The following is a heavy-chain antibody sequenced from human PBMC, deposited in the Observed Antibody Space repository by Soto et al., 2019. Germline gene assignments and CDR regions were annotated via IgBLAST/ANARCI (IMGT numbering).Heavy chain of an antibody. CDR2: IKEDGSLK. Sequence: EVQLVESGGGLVQPGGSLRLSCAVSGFTFDDYWMTWVRQAPGKGLEWVANIKEDGSLKYYVDSVKGRFTISRDNAKNSLYRQITSLRVEDTAIYYCAKNVNYFVPNALYYYAFDIWGPGTLVTVSS. V-gene: IGHV3-7*01. J-gene: IGHJ3*02. D-gene: IGHD3-10*01. CDR1: GFTFDDYW. CDR3: AKNVNYFVPNALYYYAFDI.